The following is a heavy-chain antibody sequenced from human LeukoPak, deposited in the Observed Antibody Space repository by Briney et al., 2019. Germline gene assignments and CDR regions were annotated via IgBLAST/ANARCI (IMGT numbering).Heavy chain of an antibody. D-gene: IGHD1-1*01. V-gene: IGHV1-8*01. CDR1: GYTFTSYD. CDR2: MNPNSGNT. Sequence: GASVKVSCKASGYTFTSYDINWVRQATGQGLEWMGWMNPNSGNTGYAQKFQGRVTMTRNTSISTAYMELSSLRSKDTAVYYCARWHQVRYYYGIDVWGQVTTVTIYS. J-gene: IGHJ6*02. CDR3: ARWHQVRYYYGIDV.